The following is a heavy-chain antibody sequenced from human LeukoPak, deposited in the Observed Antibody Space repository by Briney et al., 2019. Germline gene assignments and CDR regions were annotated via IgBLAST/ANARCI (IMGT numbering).Heavy chain of an antibody. Sequence: PSETLSLTCTVSGGSISSSSYYWGWIRQPPGKGLEWIGSIYYSGSTYYNPSLKSRVTISVDTSKNQFSLKLSSVTAADTAVYYCARSYDFWSGYYWGYFDYWGQGTLVTVSS. CDR3: ARSYDFWSGYYWGYFDY. CDR1: GGSISSSSYY. D-gene: IGHD3-3*01. CDR2: IYYSGST. V-gene: IGHV4-39*01. J-gene: IGHJ4*02.